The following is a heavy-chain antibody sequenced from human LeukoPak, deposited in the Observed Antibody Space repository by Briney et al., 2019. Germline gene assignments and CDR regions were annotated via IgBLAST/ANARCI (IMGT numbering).Heavy chain of an antibody. Sequence: GGSLRLSCAASGFTFSIYAMNWVRQAPGKGLEWVSSISSSSSYIYYADSVKGRFTISRDNAKNSLYLQMNSLRAEDTAVYYCARDKSVVVVPAASDAGFDPWGQGTLVTVSS. J-gene: IGHJ5*02. V-gene: IGHV3-21*01. CDR1: GFTFSIYA. CDR3: ARDKSVVVVPAASDAGFDP. D-gene: IGHD2-2*01. CDR2: ISSSSSYI.